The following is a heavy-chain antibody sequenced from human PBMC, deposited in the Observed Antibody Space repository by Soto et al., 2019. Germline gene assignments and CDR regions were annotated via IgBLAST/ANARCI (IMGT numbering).Heavy chain of an antibody. J-gene: IGHJ3*02. CDR3: ARDPKKRVFDI. V-gene: IGHV4-31*03. Sequence: SETLSLTCTVSGGSISSGGYYWSWIRQHPGKGLEWIGYIYYSGSTYYNPSLKSRVTISVDTSKNQFSLKLSSVTAADTAVYYCARDPKKRVFDIWGQGTMVTVS. CDR2: IYYSGST. CDR1: GGSISSGGYY.